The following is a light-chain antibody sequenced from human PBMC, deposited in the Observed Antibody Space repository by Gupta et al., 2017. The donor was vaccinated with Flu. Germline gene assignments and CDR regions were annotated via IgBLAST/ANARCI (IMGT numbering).Light chain of an antibody. CDR2: EVS. Sequence: QSALTQPPSASGSPGQPVTIPCPGTSSDVGGYNYVSWYQQHPGKAPKLMIYEVSKRPSGVPDRFSGSKSGNTASLTVSGLQAEDEADYYCSSYAGSNILYVFGTGTKVTVL. J-gene: IGLJ1*01. CDR3: SSYAGSNILYV. V-gene: IGLV2-8*01. CDR1: SSDVGGYNY.